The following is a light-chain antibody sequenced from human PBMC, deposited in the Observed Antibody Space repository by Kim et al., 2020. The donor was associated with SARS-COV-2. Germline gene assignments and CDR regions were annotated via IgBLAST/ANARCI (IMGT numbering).Light chain of an antibody. V-gene: IGKV3-15*01. J-gene: IGKJ4*01. CDR3: QQYNNWPPLLT. CDR1: PRGSSH. CDR2: GAS. Sequence: PVERAALSCRDSPRGSSHFAWYPQKPGQAPRLLIYGASTRATGIPARFTGSGSGTEFTLTISRLQSEDFAVYYCQQYNNWPPLLTFGGGTKVHIK.